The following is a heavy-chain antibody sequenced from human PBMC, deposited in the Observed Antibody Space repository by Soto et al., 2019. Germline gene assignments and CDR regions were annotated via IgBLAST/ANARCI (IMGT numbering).Heavy chain of an antibody. CDR3: ARDRNGYGMDV. Sequence: GGSLRLSCAASGFTFNTFWMSWVRQSPGKGLEWVANIKHDGSETYYVDSVKGRFTISRDNAKNSLFLQMNTLRTEDTAVYYCARDRNGYGMDVWGQGTTVTVS. J-gene: IGHJ6*02. CDR2: IKHDGSET. V-gene: IGHV3-7*03. CDR1: GFTFNTFW. D-gene: IGHD2-8*01.